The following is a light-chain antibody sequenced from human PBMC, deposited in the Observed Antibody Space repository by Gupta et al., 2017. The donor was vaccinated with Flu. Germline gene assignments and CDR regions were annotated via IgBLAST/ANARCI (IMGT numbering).Light chain of an antibody. Sequence: EIVLTQSLATLSLSPGERATLSCRASQSVSSYLAWYQQKPGQAPRLLISDASNRATGIPARCSGSGSGTDFTLTIISLEPEDFAVYYCQQRSNWPITFGQGTRLEIK. V-gene: IGKV3-11*01. CDR2: DAS. CDR1: QSVSSY. J-gene: IGKJ5*01. CDR3: QQRSNWPIT.